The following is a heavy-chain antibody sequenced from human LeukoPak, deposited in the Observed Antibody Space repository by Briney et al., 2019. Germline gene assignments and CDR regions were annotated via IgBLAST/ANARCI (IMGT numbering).Heavy chain of an antibody. V-gene: IGHV4-4*02. J-gene: IGHJ6*02. CDR3: ARGSGSYSKAHYYGMDV. CDR1: GGSISSSNW. CDR2: IYHSGST. Sequence: PSETLSLTCAVSGGSISSSNWWSWVRQPPGKGLEWIGEIYHSGSTNYNPSLKSRATISVDKSKNQFSLKLSSVTAADAAVYYCARGSGSYSKAHYYGMDVWGQGTTVTVSS. D-gene: IGHD1-26*01.